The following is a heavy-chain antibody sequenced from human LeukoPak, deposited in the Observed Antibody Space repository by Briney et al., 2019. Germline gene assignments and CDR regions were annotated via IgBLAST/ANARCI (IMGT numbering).Heavy chain of an antibody. V-gene: IGHV1-2*02. CDR3: ARDRAEYYGSGSFFNLEYFYYYMDV. J-gene: IGHJ6*03. D-gene: IGHD3-10*01. CDR2: INPKSGGT. Sequence: ASVKVSCKASGYTFTGYYIYWVRQAPGQGLEWMGWINPKSGGTNYAQKFQGRVTMTRGTSISTAYMELSRLRSDDTAVHYCARDRAEYYGSGSFFNLEYFYYYMDVWGKGTTVTVSS. CDR1: GYTFTGYY.